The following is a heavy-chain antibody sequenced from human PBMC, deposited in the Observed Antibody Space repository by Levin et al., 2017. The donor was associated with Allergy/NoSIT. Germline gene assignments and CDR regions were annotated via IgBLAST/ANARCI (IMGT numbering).Heavy chain of an antibody. V-gene: IGHV1-8*01. CDR2: MNPTSGNT. CDR1: GYTFTSFD. Sequence: GESLKISCKASGYTFTSFDINWVRQATGQGLEWMGWMNPTSGNTGYTQKFQGRITMTRDNSISTAYMELSSLRPEDTAVYYCARREGMLAATSAQCLDNWGQGTLVTVSS. CDR3: ARREGMLAATSAQCLDN. J-gene: IGHJ4*02. D-gene: IGHD2-15*01.